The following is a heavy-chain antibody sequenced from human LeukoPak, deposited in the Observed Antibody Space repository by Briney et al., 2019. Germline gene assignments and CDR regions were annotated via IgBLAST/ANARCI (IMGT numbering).Heavy chain of an antibody. J-gene: IGHJ4*02. CDR1: GFSFNIYG. CDR3: AKDATPGNRIWDHFDS. Sequence: QPGGSLRLSCVASGFSFNIYGMSWVRQAPGKGLEWVSSVGGGPDIHHADSVKGRFTGSRDDAKSTVYLQMNSLRVEDTAIYFCAKDATPGNRIWDHFDSWGQGTLVTVSS. D-gene: IGHD1-26*01. CDR2: VGGGPDI. V-gene: IGHV3-23*01.